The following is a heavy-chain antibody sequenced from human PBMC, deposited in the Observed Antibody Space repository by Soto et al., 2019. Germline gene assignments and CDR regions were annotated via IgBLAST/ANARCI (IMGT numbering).Heavy chain of an antibody. CDR2: ISSRSYTI. CDR3: ARGGSSSDNGMDV. CDR1: GFTFSTYS. J-gene: IGHJ6*02. Sequence: EVQLLESGGGLVQPGGSLRLSCAASGFTFSTYSMNWFRQAPGKGLEWVSYISSRSYTIYYVDSVKGRFTISRDNAKNSLYLQMNSLRDEDTAVYYCARGGSSSDNGMDVWGQGTTVTVSS. V-gene: IGHV3-48*02. D-gene: IGHD6-6*01.